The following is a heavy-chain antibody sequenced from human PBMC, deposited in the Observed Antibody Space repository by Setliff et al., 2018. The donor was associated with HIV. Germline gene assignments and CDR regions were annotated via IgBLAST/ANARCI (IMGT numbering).Heavy chain of an antibody. D-gene: IGHD2-2*01. V-gene: IGHV4-61*10. CDR3: ARKVGGDFEY. CDR2: IYYSGTT. J-gene: IGHJ4*02. CDR1: GGSISSGSYY. Sequence: SETMSLTCTVSGGSISSGSYYWSWIRQPAGKGLEWIGHIYYSGTTTDNPSLKGRVTISADTSENQLSLKLSSLTAADTAVYFCARKVGGDFEYWGQGTLVTVSS.